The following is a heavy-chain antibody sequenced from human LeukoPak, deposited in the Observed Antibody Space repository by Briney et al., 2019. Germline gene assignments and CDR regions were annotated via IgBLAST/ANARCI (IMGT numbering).Heavy chain of an antibody. V-gene: IGHV3-7*01. CDR2: IKQDGSEK. Sequence: GRSLRLSCAAAGFTFSTYWMSWVRQAPGKGLEWVANIKQDGSEKYYVDSVKGRFTISRDNAKNSLYLQMNSLRAEDTAMYYYARDSAGNDYLGQGTLVTVFS. CDR3: ARDSAGNDY. J-gene: IGHJ4*02. CDR1: GFTFSTYW. D-gene: IGHD6-13*01.